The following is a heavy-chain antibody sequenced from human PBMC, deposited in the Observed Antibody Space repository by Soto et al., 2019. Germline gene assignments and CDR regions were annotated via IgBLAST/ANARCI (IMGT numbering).Heavy chain of an antibody. CDR3: ARDVGYSSGWYYFDY. CDR2: IIPILGIA. Sequence: SVKVSCKASGGTFSSYTISWVRQAPGQGLEWMGRIIPILGIANYAQKFQGRVTITADKSTSTAYMELSSLRSEDTAVYYCARDVGYSSGWYYFDYWGQGTLVTVSS. J-gene: IGHJ4*02. CDR1: GGTFSSYT. V-gene: IGHV1-69*04. D-gene: IGHD6-19*01.